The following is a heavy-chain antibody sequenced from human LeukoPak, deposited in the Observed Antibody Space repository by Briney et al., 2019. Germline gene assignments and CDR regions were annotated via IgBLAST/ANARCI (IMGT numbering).Heavy chain of an antibody. CDR3: AHGSMYQLDY. Sequence: PGGSLRLSCAASGFTVSSNYMSWVRQAPGEGLEWVSLIYSDGNTYYADSVKGRFTISRDNAKNTLYLQMNSLRAEDTAVYYCAHGSMYQLDYWGQGTLVTVSS. V-gene: IGHV3-53*01. D-gene: IGHD2-2*01. J-gene: IGHJ4*02. CDR2: IYSDGNT. CDR1: GFTVSSNY.